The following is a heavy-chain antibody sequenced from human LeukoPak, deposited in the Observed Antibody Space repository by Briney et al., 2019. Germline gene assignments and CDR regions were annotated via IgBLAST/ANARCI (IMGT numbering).Heavy chain of an antibody. D-gene: IGHD6-19*01. CDR2: ISSSSSYI. CDR1: GFIFSSYS. CDR3: TKDLIAVGEGYFFDY. J-gene: IGHJ4*02. Sequence: PGGSLSPSCAASGFIFSSYSMNWVRQAPGKGLEWVSSISSSSSYIYYADSVKGRFTISRDNAKNSLHLQMNSLRAQDTAVYYCTKDLIAVGEGYFFDYWGQGPLVTVSS. V-gene: IGHV3-21*04.